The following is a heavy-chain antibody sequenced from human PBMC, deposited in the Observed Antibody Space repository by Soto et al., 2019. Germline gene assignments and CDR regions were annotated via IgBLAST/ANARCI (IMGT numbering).Heavy chain of an antibody. CDR3: AREDRDRETGLVPAAIDGMDV. V-gene: IGHV1-69*13. J-gene: IGHJ6*02. D-gene: IGHD2-2*01. Sequence: SVKVSCKASGGTFGRYSITWVRQAPGHGLEWIGRIIPIFGIPTYAQKFQGRVTITADESTSTAYMELSSLRSDDTAVYYCAREDRDRETGLVPAAIDGMDVWGQGTTVTVSS. CDR1: GGTFGRYS. CDR2: IIPIFGIP.